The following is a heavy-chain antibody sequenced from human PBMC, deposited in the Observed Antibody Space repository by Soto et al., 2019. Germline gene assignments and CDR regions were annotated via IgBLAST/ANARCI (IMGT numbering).Heavy chain of an antibody. D-gene: IGHD2-21*01. Sequence: QVQLVQSGAEVMKPGASVKVSCKASGYIFIHYYIYWVRQAPGQGLEWMAIINPNGGSTNYAQKFQGRVTVTSDTSTSTASMELNSLGSDDTAVYFCARSLLQGDFWGQGTLVTVSS. CDR2: INPNGGST. J-gene: IGHJ4*02. CDR3: ARSLLQGDF. CDR1: GYIFIHYY. V-gene: IGHV1-46*01.